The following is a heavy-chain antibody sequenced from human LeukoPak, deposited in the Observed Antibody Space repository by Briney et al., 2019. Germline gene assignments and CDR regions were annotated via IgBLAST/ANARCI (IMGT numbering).Heavy chain of an antibody. CDR3: AQHVGAFKY. CDR2: ISGSGGST. Sequence: PGGSLRLSCAASGFTFSNSWMSWVRQAPGKGLEWVSAISGSGGSTYYADSVKGRFTISRDNSKNTLYLQMNSLRAEDTAVYYCAQHVGAFKYWGQGTLVTVSS. D-gene: IGHD1-26*01. V-gene: IGHV3-23*01. CDR1: GFTFSNSW. J-gene: IGHJ4*02.